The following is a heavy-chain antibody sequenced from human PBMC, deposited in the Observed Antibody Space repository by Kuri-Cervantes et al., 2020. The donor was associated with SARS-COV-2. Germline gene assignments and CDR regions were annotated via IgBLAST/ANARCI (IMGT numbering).Heavy chain of an antibody. V-gene: IGHV3-53*04. CDR2: IYSGGST. CDR3: ARGYMIPSWFDP. Sequence: GESLKISCAASGFTVSSNYMSWVRQAPGKGLEWVSVIYSGGSTYYADSVKGRFTISRNNSKNTLYLQMNSLRAEDTAVYYCARGYMIPSWFDPWGQGTLVTVSS. J-gene: IGHJ5*02. CDR1: GFTVSSNY. D-gene: IGHD3-16*01.